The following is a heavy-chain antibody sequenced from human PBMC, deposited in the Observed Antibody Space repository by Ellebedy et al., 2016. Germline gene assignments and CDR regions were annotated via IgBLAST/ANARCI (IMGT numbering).Heavy chain of an antibody. CDR2: IYYSGST. CDR3: ARATRYYDFWSGYSTYYFDY. V-gene: IGHV4-39*01. D-gene: IGHD3-3*01. Sequence: SETLSLTCTVSGGSISSSSYYWGWIRQPPGKGLEWIGSIYYSGSTYYNTSLKSRVTISVDTSKNPFSLKLSSVTAADTAVYYCARATRYYDFWSGYSTYYFDYWGQGTLVTVSS. J-gene: IGHJ4*02. CDR1: GGSISSSSYY.